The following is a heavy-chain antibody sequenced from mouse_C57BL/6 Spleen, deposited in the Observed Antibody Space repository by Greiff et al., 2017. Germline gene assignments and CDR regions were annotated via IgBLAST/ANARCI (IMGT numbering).Heavy chain of an antibody. CDR1: GYTFTGYW. V-gene: IGHV1-9*01. CDR2: ILPGSGST. D-gene: IGHD4-1*01. J-gene: IGHJ2*01. CDR3: ARLTYDY. Sequence: QVQLQQSGAELMKPGASVKLSCKATGYTFTGYWIEWVKQRPGHGLEWIGEILPGSGSTNYNAKFKGKATFTADTSSNTAYMQLSSLTTEDSAIYYCARLTYDYWGQGTTLTVSS.